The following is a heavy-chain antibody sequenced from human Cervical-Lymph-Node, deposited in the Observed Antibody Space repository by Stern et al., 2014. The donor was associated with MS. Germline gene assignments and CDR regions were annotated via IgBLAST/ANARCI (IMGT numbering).Heavy chain of an antibody. CDR2: IKQDGSEK. CDR1: GFTFTSYW. J-gene: IGHJ6*02. V-gene: IGHV3-7*01. CDR3: ARDYDFWSGYGYYYDGMDI. D-gene: IGHD3-3*01. Sequence: EVHLVESGGGLVQPGGSLGLSCAASGFTFTSYWMTWVRQAPGKGLEWVAHIKQDGSEKHYVDSVKGRFTISRDNAKSSLYLHMNSLRAEDTAVYYCARDYDFWSGYGYYYDGMDIWGQGTTVTVSS.